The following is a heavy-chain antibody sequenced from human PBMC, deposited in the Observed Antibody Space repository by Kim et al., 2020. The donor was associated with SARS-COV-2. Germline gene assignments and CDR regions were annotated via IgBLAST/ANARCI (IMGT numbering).Heavy chain of an antibody. CDR3: ARERASRWFDR. D-gene: IGHD2-2*01. V-gene: IGHV4-4*07. J-gene: IGHJ5*02. CDR2: IITTGNT. CDR1: GGSINDFS. Sequence: SETLSLTCTVSGGSINDFSWTWVRQSAGKGLEWLGCIITTGNTNYNPSLRGRLSISEDTSKNQVFLELRSVTAADAALYFCARERASRWFDRWGQGALVTVSS.